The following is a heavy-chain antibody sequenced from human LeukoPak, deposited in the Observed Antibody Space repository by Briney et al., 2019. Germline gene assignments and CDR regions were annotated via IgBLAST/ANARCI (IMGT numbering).Heavy chain of an antibody. CDR1: GFTFSSYG. CDR3: VKDSSSGSYFDY. D-gene: IGHD3-10*01. V-gene: IGHV3-30*18. J-gene: IGHJ4*02. CDR2: ISYDGSNK. Sequence: PGRSLRLSCAASGFTFSSYGMHWVRQAPGKGLEWVAVISYDGSNKYYADSVKGRFTISRDNSKNTLYLQMNSLRAEDTAVYYCVKDSSSGSYFDYWGQGTLVTVSS.